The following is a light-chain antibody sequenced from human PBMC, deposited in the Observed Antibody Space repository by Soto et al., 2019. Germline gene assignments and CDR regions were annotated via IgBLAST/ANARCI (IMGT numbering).Light chain of an antibody. Sequence: DIQMTQFPSSLSASVGDTVTINCRASQFISTHLSWYRHKPGRGPELLIQAASSLLSGVPSRFSGSASEADFTLTITALQPEDFATYFCQQSHSLPITFGQGTRWRL. CDR2: AAS. CDR3: QQSHSLPIT. CDR1: QFISTH. J-gene: IGKJ5*01. V-gene: IGKV1-39*01.